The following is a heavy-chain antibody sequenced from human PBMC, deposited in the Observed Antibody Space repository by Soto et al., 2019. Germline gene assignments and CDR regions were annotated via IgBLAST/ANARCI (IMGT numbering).Heavy chain of an antibody. CDR3: ARAHSIYDTSGYQFDY. V-gene: IGHV3-48*01. Sequence: PGGSLRLSCAASGFTFSSYSMNWFRQAPGKGLEWISYISSTESTIYYADSVKGRFTISRDNAKNSLYLQMNSLRAEDTAVYYCARAHSIYDTSGYQFDYWGQGTLVTVS. D-gene: IGHD3-22*01. CDR2: ISSTESTI. J-gene: IGHJ4*02. CDR1: GFTFSSYS.